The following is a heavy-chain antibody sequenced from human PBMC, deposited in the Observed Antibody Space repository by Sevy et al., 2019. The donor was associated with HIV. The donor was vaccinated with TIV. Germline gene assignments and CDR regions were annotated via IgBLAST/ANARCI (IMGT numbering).Heavy chain of an antibody. CDR2: ISYDGSKK. V-gene: IGHV3-30*04. Sequence: GGSLRLSCAASGFTFSSYAIHWVRQAPGKGLEWVAVISYDGSKKYYADSVKGRFTISRDNSKNTLYLQMNSLRVEDTAVDYCARDRSSSWINYYFDYWGQGTLVTVSS. D-gene: IGHD2-2*01. CDR1: GFTFSSYA. CDR3: ARDRSSSWINYYFDY. J-gene: IGHJ4*02.